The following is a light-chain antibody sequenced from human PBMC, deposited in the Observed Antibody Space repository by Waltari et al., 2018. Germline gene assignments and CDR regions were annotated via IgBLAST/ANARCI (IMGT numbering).Light chain of an antibody. CDR3: QNHERLPAV. Sequence: EIVLTQSPGTLSLSPGESATIPCRASQRIARYLIWYQQKPGQAPRLLIYGASTRAAGIPDRFSGSGSGTDFSLTISRLEPEDFAVYYCQNHERLPAVFGRGTKVEIK. CDR2: GAS. J-gene: IGKJ1*01. V-gene: IGKV3-20*01. CDR1: QRIARY.